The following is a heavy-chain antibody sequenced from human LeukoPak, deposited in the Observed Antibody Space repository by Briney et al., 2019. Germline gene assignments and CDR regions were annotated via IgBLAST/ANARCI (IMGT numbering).Heavy chain of an antibody. CDR3: ARLLAGCPGGRCRAHFDY. V-gene: IGHV4-59*01. CDR2: IYYGGST. D-gene: IGHD2-15*01. CDR1: GGSIRSYY. J-gene: IGHJ4*02. Sequence: SETLSLTCTVSGGSIRSYYWSWIRQPPGKGLEWIGYIYYGGSTNYNPSLKSRVSMSVDTSKNQFSLNPSSVTAADTAVYHCARLLAGCPGGRCRAHFDYWGQGTLVTVSS.